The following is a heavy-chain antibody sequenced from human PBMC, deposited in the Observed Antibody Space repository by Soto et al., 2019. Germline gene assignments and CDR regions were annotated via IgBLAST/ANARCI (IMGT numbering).Heavy chain of an antibody. CDR1: GYSFASYW. J-gene: IGHJ5*02. CDR3: ARHKAFYYDSSGA. CDR2: IDPSDSYA. D-gene: IGHD3-22*01. V-gene: IGHV5-10-1*01. Sequence: GESLKISCKGSGYSFASYWIRWVRQMPANGLEWMGRIDPSDSYANYSPSFQGHVTFSADKSISTAYLQWSSLRASDTAMYYCARHKAFYYDSSGAWGQGTMVTSPQ.